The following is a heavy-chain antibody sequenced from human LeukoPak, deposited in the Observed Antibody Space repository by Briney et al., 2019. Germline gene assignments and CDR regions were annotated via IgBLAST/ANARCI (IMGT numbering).Heavy chain of an antibody. CDR1: GGSISSYC. D-gene: IGHD3-16*02. J-gene: IGHJ4*02. Sequence: SETLSLTCTVSGGSISSYCWSWIRQPAGKGLEWIGYIYYSGSTNYNPSLKSRVTISVDTSKNQFSLKLSSVTAADTAVYYCASGRGDIEFDYWGQGTLVTVSS. CDR2: IYYSGST. V-gene: IGHV4-59*01. CDR3: ASGRGDIEFDY.